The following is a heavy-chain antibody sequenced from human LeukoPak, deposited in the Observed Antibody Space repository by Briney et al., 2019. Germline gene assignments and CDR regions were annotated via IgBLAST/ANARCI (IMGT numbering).Heavy chain of an antibody. Sequence: GGFLRLSCAAYGFTFSSYAMSWVRQAPGKGLEWVSAISGSGGSTYYADSVKGRFTISRDNSKNTLYLQMNSLRAEDTAVYYCARSREEYCSGGSCYSVYFDYWGQGTLVTVSS. V-gene: IGHV3-23*01. D-gene: IGHD2-15*01. CDR1: GFTFSSYA. CDR3: ARSREEYCSGGSCYSVYFDY. CDR2: ISGSGGST. J-gene: IGHJ4*02.